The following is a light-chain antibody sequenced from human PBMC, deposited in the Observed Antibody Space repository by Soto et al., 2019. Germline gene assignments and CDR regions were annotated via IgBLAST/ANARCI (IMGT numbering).Light chain of an antibody. CDR3: HQLSHWPFT. CDR2: DAS. CDR1: QSVGSY. Sequence: EIVLTQSPATLSLSPGERATLSCRASQSVGSYLAWYQQKPGQAPRLLIYDASKRATGIPARFSGSGSGTDFTLTISSLEPEDFALYYCHQLSHWPFTFGPGTTVDIK. J-gene: IGKJ3*01. V-gene: IGKV3-11*01.